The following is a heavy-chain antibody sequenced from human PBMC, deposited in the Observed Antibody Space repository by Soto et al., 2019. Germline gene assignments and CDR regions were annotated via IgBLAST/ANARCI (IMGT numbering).Heavy chain of an antibody. CDR2: IYYTGST. CDR3: ASGYGALFDY. V-gene: IGHV4-59*08. Sequence: SETLSLTCTVSGGSISSYYWSWIRQPPGKGLEWIGYIYYTGSTNSNPSLKSRVTISVDTSKNQFSLQLSSVTAADTAVYYCASGYGALFDYWGQGTLVTVSS. D-gene: IGHD5-12*01. CDR1: GGSISSYY. J-gene: IGHJ4*02.